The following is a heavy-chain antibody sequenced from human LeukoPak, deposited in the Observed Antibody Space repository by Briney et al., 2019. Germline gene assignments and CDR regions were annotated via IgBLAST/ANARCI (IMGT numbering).Heavy chain of an antibody. Sequence: PGGSLRLSCEASEFTFTTYWMSWVRQAPGKGLEWVANIKQDGSEKYYVDSVKGRFTISRDNAKNSVYLQMNSLRAEDTAVYYCARLSEMLWGPEVIYYFEHWGQGTLVTVSS. CDR3: ARLSEMLWGPEVIYYFEH. D-gene: IGHD3-16*01. J-gene: IGHJ4*02. CDR1: EFTFTTYW. CDR2: IKQDGSEK. V-gene: IGHV3-7*01.